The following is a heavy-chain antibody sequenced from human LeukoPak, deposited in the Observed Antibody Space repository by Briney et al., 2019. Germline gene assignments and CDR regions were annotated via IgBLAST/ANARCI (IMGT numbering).Heavy chain of an antibody. CDR2: ISGSGGGT. J-gene: IGHJ4*02. D-gene: IGHD2-21*01. Sequence: PGGSLRLSCAASGFTFSNYAMSWVRQAPGKGLEWVSTISGSGGGTYYADSVKGRFTLSRDNSKNTLYLQMNSLRVEDTAVYYCAKFLPTHIVVANYYFDYWGQGTLVTVSS. CDR3: AKFLPTHIVVANYYFDY. CDR1: GFTFSNYA. V-gene: IGHV3-23*01.